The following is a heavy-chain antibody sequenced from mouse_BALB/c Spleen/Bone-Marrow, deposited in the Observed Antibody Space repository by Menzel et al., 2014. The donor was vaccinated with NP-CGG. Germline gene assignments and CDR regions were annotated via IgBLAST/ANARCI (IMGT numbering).Heavy chain of an antibody. Sequence: EVQVVESGAELVKPGASVKLSCTASGFNIKDTYMHWVKQRPERGLEWIGRIDPANGNTKYDPKFQGKATIAADTSSDTAYLQLSSLTSEDTAVYYCARGSDGFAYWGQGTLVTVSA. CDR3: ARGSDGFAY. J-gene: IGHJ3*01. CDR1: GFNIKDTY. V-gene: IGHV14-3*02. CDR2: IDPANGNT.